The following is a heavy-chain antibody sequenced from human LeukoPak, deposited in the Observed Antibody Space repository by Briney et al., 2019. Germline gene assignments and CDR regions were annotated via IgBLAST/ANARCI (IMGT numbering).Heavy chain of an antibody. CDR3: AKRAVAGTGRAFDY. CDR2: ISSSDNTT. D-gene: IGHD6-19*01. J-gene: IGHJ4*02. CDR1: GFTFSSYA. Sequence: GGSLRLSCAASGFTFSSYAMNWVRQAPGKGLEWVSIISSSDNTTYYADSVKGRFTISRDNSKNTLYLQMNTLRAEDTAVYYCAKRAVAGTGRAFDYWGQGTLVTVSS. V-gene: IGHV3-23*01.